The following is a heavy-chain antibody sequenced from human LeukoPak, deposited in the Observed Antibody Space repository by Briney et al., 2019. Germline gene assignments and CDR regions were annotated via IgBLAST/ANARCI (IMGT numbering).Heavy chain of an antibody. D-gene: IGHD6-19*01. CDR1: GFTFSRSC. Sequence: PGGSLRLSCGVSGFTFSRSCMNWVRQVPGKGLEWASFISTSSSYIYYADSVKGRFTISRDNARNSLYLQMNSLRPEDTAVYYCASQTTRRLPIAVADYFDYWGQGTLVTVSS. CDR3: ASQTTRRLPIAVADYFDY. CDR2: ISTSSSYI. V-gene: IGHV3-21*01. J-gene: IGHJ4*02.